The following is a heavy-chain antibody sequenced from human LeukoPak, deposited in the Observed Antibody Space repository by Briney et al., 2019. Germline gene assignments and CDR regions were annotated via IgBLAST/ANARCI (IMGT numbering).Heavy chain of an antibody. Sequence: GGSLRLSRVASGFSFTSYWMSGVRQAPGRGLECVANINQDGGTKNYVDSVKGRFPISRENAENSLYLQMSSLRAEDTALYYCARDPGWSSFDIWGEGIMVTVSS. V-gene: IGHV3-7*01. CDR1: GFSFTSYW. CDR2: INQDGGTK. D-gene: IGHD2-15*01. J-gene: IGHJ3*02. CDR3: ARDPGWSSFDI.